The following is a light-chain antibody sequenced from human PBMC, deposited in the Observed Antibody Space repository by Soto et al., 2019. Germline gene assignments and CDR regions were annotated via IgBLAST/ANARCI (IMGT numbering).Light chain of an antibody. V-gene: IGKV1-5*01. CDR2: DVS. CDR1: QSVSNW. J-gene: IGKJ1*01. Sequence: DIQMTQSPSTLSASVGERVTITCLASQSVSNWLAWYQQKPGKAPKVLIYDVSSLDRGVPSRFSGSGSGTELILTISSLQPDDFETYSGQPYDSYSWTIGQGAKVDI. CDR3: QPYDSYSWT.